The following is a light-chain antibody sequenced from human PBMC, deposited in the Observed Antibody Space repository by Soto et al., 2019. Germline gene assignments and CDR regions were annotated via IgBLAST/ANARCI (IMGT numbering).Light chain of an antibody. J-gene: IGKJ4*01. Sequence: EIVMTQSPATLSVSPGERATLSCRASQSVSSNLAWYQQKPGQAPRLLIYGASTRATGIPARFSGSGSGTEFTLTISSLQYEDFAVYYCQQYNNLPLTFGAGTKVEIK. CDR3: QQYNNLPLT. CDR2: GAS. CDR1: QSVSSN. V-gene: IGKV3-15*01.